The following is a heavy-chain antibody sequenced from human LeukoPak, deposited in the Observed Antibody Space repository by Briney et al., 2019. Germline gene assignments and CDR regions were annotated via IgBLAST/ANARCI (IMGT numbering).Heavy chain of an antibody. CDR1: GYTFTSYD. V-gene: IGHV1-8*01. J-gene: IGHJ4*02. Sequence: ASVKVSCKASGYTFTSYDINWVRQATGQGLEWMGWMNPNSGNTGYAQKFQGRVTMTRNTSISTAYMELSSLRSEDTAVYYCAREGFYYDSSGYYAYWGRGTLVTVSS. CDR2: MNPNSGNT. D-gene: IGHD3-22*01. CDR3: AREGFYYDSSGYYAY.